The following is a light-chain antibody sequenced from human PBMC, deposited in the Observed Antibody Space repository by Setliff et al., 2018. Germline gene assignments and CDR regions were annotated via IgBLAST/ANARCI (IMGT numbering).Light chain of an antibody. V-gene: IGLV1-40*01. CDR2: GNT. J-gene: IGLJ1*01. CDR3: CSYAGSYTYV. Sequence: QSALTQPPSVSGAPGQRVTISCTGNNSNIGAGFDVHWFQQLPGTAPRLLIYGNTSRPSGVPGRFSGSNSGTSAPLTISGLQAEDEADYYCCSYAGSYTYVFGTGTKVTVL. CDR1: NSNIGAGFD.